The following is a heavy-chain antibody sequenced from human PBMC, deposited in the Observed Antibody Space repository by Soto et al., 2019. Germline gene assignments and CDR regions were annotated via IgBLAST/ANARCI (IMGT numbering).Heavy chain of an antibody. Sequence: PGGSLRLSCAASGFTFSNAWMSWVRQAPGKGLEWVGRIKSKTDGGTTDYAAPVKGRFTISRDDSKNTLYLQMNSLKTEDTAVYYCTTDAPGGTYYYYYGMDVWGQGTTVTVSS. V-gene: IGHV3-15*01. D-gene: IGHD1-1*01. CDR3: TTDAPGGTYYYYYGMDV. CDR1: GFTFSNAW. CDR2: IKSKTDGGTT. J-gene: IGHJ6*02.